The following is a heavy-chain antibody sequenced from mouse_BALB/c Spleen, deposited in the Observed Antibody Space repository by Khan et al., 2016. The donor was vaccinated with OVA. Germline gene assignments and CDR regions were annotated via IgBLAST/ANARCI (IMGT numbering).Heavy chain of an antibody. CDR1: GFPFTDYI. D-gene: IGHD1-1*01. J-gene: IGHJ3*01. CDR3: ARRAYGSTYPGFAY. V-gene: IGHV1-77*01. CDR2: IYPGSVTT. Sequence: QLQQSGPDLVKPGASVKMSCKASGFPFTDYIITWVKQRTGQGLEWIGEIYPGSVTTYYNEKFKGKAKLTADKSSNTAYIQLSSLTSEDSAVDFWARRAYGSTYPGFAYWGQGTLVTVSA.